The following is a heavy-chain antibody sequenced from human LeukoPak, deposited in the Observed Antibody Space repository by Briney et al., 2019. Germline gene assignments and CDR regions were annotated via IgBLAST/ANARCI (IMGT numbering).Heavy chain of an antibody. CDR1: NYTFTSYG. CDR3: ARAGSSSWRQLFVA. D-gene: IGHD6-13*01. V-gene: IGHV1-18*01. CDR2: VSPYNGKT. Sequence: ASVKVSCKASNYTFTSYGIGWARQAPGQALEWVGWVSPYNGKTNYAQKFQDRVTMTTDTPTTTAYLHLRRLRSDDTALYYCARAGSSSWRQLFVAWGQGSLVIVSS. J-gene: IGHJ4*02.